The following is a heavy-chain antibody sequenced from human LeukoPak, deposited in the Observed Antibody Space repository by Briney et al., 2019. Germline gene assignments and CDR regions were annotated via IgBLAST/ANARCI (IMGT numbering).Heavy chain of an antibody. CDR3: AKDWNGSGRS. V-gene: IGHV3-30*02. J-gene: IGHJ4*02. D-gene: IGHD3-10*01. Sequence: GGSLRLSCAAAGFNFSSYGMHWVRQAPGKGLEWVAFIQYDGSNKYYADSVEGRFTISRDNSKNTLYLQMNSLRVEDTAVYYCAKDWNGSGRSWGQGTQVTVSS. CDR2: IQYDGSNK. CDR1: GFNFSSYG.